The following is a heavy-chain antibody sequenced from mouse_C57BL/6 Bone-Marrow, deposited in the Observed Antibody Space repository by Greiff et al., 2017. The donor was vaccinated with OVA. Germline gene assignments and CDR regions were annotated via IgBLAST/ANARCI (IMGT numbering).Heavy chain of an antibody. D-gene: IGHD4-1*01. CDR3: ARGHWDVDD. CDR1: GYTFTDYY. J-gene: IGHJ2*01. Sequence: QVQLTESGAELVRPGASVKLSCKASGYTFTDYYINWVKQRPGQGLEWIARIYPVNGNTYYNAKFTGKSTLTAEKSSSTSYMQLSSLTADDSAVYCCARGHWDVDDWGKGTTLTVSS. V-gene: IGHV1-76*01. CDR2: IYPVNGNT.